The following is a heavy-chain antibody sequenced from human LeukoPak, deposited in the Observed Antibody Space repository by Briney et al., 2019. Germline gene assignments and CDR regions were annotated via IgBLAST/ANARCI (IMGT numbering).Heavy chain of an antibody. CDR1: GFTFDDYG. V-gene: IGHV3-9*01. J-gene: IGHJ6*03. CDR2: ISWNSDNI. D-gene: IGHD3-10*01. CDR3: AKQGSYYYYMDV. Sequence: GGSLRLSCAASGFTFDDYGMHWVRQGPGKGLEWVSGISWNSDNIGYADSVKGRFTISRDNAKNSLYLQMNSLRAEDTALYYCAKQGSYYYYMDVWGKGTTVTISS.